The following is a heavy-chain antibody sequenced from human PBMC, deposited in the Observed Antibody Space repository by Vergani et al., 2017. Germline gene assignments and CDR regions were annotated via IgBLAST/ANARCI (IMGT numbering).Heavy chain of an antibody. D-gene: IGHD3-22*01. Sequence: QVQLVQSGAEVKKPGASVKVSCKASGYTFTGYYMHWVRQAPGQGLEWMGWINPNSGGTDYAQTFQGRVTMTRDTSISTAYMELSSLRSEDTAVYYCARGVTIVVVGWGVPDYWGQGTLVTVSS. CDR3: ARGVTIVVVGWGVPDY. CDR1: GYTFTGYY. J-gene: IGHJ4*02. V-gene: IGHV1-2*02. CDR2: INPNSGGT.